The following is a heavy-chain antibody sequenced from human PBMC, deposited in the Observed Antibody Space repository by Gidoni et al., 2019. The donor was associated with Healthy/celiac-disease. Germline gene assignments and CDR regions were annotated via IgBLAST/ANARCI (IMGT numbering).Heavy chain of an antibody. CDR2: IYPGDSDT. D-gene: IGHD6-19*01. J-gene: IGHJ3*02. Sequence: EVQLVQSGAEVKKPGETLKISCKGSGYSFTSYWIGWVRELPGKCLEWMGIIYPGDSDTRYSPSFQGQVTISADKSISTAYLQWSSLKASDTAMYYCARVSYSSGWFDAFDIWGQGTMVTVSS. CDR1: GYSFTSYW. CDR3: ARVSYSSGWFDAFDI. V-gene: IGHV5-51*01.